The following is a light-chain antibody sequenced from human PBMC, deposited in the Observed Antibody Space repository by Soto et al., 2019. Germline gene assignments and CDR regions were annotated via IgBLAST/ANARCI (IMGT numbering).Light chain of an antibody. CDR2: DVS. V-gene: IGLV2-11*01. CDR3: CSYAGSYTYV. Sequence: QSLLTQPRSVSGSPGQSVTISCTGTSSDVGGYNYVSWYQQHPGKAPKLMIFDVSKRPSGVPDRFSGSKSANTASLTISGLQAEDEADYYCCSYAGSYTYVFGTGTKV. J-gene: IGLJ1*01. CDR1: SSDVGGYNY.